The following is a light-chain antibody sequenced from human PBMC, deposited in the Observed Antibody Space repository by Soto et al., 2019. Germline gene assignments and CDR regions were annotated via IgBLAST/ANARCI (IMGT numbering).Light chain of an antibody. J-gene: IGLJ3*02. Sequence: HSVLTQPPSASGSPGQSVTISCTGTSSDVGGYNYVSWYQQHPGKAPKLIIYEVSKRPSGVPDRFSGSKSGNTASLTVSGLQAEDEADYYCSSYGGSNNLVFGGGTKLTVL. V-gene: IGLV2-8*01. CDR2: EVS. CDR3: SSYGGSNNLV. CDR1: SSDVGGYNY.